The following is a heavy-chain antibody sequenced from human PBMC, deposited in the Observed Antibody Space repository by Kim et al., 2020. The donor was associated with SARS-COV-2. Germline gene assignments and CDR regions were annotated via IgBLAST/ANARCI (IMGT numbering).Heavy chain of an antibody. V-gene: IGHV3-23*01. Sequence: ADSVKGRVTITRDKSKNTLYLQMNSMRAEDTAVYYCAKERIAAAGPFDYWGQGTLVTDSS. CDR3: AKERIAAAGPFDY. J-gene: IGHJ4*02. D-gene: IGHD6-13*01.